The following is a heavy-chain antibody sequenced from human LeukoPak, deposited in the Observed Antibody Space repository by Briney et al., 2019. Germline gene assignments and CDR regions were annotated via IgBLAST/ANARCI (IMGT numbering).Heavy chain of an antibody. D-gene: IGHD2-21*02. CDR2: INSDGSST. V-gene: IGHV3-74*01. CDR3: AGTYCGGDCYYYYYYGMDV. CDR1: GFTFSSYW. Sequence: GGSLRLSCAASGFTFSSYWMHWVRQAPGKGLVWVSRINSDGSSTSYADSVKGRFTISRDDAKNTLYLQMNSLRAEDTAVYYCAGTYCGGDCYYYYYYGMDVWGQGTTVTVSS. J-gene: IGHJ6*02.